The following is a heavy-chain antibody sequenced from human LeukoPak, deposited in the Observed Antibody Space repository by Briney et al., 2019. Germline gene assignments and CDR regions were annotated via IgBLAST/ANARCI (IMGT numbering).Heavy chain of an antibody. V-gene: IGHV3-11*04. D-gene: IGHD3-10*01. CDR1: GFTFSYYY. CDR2: ISSSGSTI. Sequence: PGGSLRLSCAASGFTFSYYYMSWIRQAPGKGLEWVSYISSSGSTIYYADSVKGRFTISRDNAKNTLYLQMNSLRVEDTAIYYCVKVAKYYYGSETYYFFEHWGQGTPVTASS. CDR3: VKVAKYYYGSETYYFFEH. J-gene: IGHJ4*02.